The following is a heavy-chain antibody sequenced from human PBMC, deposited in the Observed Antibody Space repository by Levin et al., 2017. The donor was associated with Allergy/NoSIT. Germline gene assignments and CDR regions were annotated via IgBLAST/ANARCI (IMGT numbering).Heavy chain of an antibody. CDR2: IIPIFGTA. J-gene: IGHJ6*02. Sequence: SVKVSCKASGGTFSSYAISWVRQAPGQGLEWMGGIIPIFGTANYAQKFQGRVTITADKSTSTAYMELSSLRSEDTAVYYCARWVRDRVDTAMASGMDVWGQGTTVTVSS. CDR1: GGTFSSYA. D-gene: IGHD5-18*01. V-gene: IGHV1-69*06. CDR3: ARWVRDRVDTAMASGMDV.